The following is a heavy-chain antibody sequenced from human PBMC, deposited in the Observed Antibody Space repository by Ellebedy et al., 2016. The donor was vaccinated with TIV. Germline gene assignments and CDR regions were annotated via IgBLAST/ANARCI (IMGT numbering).Heavy chain of an antibody. CDR3: ARDPLLA. J-gene: IGHJ4*02. CDR2: ISSDGTTT. V-gene: IGHV3-74*01. CDR1: GFTFSSYW. D-gene: IGHD1-26*01. Sequence: PGGSLRLSCTASGFTFSSYWMHWVRQAPGKGPVWVSRISSDGTTTNYADSVKGRFTISRDNAKNTLYLQMNSLRGDDTAVYYCARDPLLAWGQGTLVTVSS.